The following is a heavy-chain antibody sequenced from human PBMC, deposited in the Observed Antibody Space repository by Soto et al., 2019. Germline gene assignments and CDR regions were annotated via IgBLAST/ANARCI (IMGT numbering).Heavy chain of an antibody. CDR1: GFSFSSYT. D-gene: IGHD1-26*01. V-gene: IGHV3-23*01. J-gene: IGHJ5*02. Sequence: GGSLRLSCVASGFSFSSYTMNWVRQAPGKGLEWVSGVSGNGGNTYYADSVKGRFSISRDNSKNTLYLQLNSLRAEDTAIYYCAKDRMGASGWFDPWGQGTPVTVS. CDR2: VSGNGGNT. CDR3: AKDRMGASGWFDP.